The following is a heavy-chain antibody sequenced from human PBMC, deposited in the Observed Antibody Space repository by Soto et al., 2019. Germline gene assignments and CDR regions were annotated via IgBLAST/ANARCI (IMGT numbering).Heavy chain of an antibody. CDR3: SRPFSYDSGSSMALFDY. D-gene: IGHD3-10*01. Sequence: GESLKISCKGSGYSFTSYWIGWVRQMPGKGLEWMGITYPGDSDTRYSPSSQGQVTISTDKSISTAYLQWSSLKASDTAMYYCSRPFSYDSGSSMALFDYWGQGTLVTVSS. CDR2: TYPGDSDT. J-gene: IGHJ4*02. CDR1: GYSFTSYW. V-gene: IGHV5-51*01.